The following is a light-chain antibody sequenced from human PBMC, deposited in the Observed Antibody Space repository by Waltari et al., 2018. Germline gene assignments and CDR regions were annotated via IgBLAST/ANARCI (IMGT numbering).Light chain of an antibody. Sequence: TQSPPSLSVTPGEPASISCRSSQNLLHSYGHYRLDWYLQRTGQSPQLLIYFASRRASGVPDRFSGSGSGTNFTLEISRVEAEDVVVYYCMQALRTPLAFGQGTRLEIK. V-gene: IGKV2-28*01. CDR1: QNLLHSYGHYR. J-gene: IGKJ5*01. CDR2: FAS. CDR3: MQALRTPLA.